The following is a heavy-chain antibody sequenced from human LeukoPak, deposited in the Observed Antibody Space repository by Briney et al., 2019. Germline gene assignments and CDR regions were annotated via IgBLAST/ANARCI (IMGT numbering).Heavy chain of an antibody. CDR1: GYPFSNYD. CDR2: MNPGSGDT. J-gene: IGHJ6*03. V-gene: IGHV1-8*01. Sequence: ASVKVSCKASGYPFSNYDVNWVRQAPGQGLEWMAWMNPGSGDTGYAQKFQGRLTMSSNISMNTASMELRSLTSEDTAVYFCARSRRGYYMDVWSTGTPVTVSS. CDR3: ARSRRGYYMDV.